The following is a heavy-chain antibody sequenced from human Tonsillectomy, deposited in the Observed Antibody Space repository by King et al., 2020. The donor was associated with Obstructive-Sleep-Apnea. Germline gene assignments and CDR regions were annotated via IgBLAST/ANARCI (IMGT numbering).Heavy chain of an antibody. J-gene: IGHJ6*02. Sequence: VQLVESGGGVVQPGRSLRLSCAASGFSFSTYGMHWVRQAPGKGLEWVAVLSYDGSNKYYADSVNGRFIISRDNSKNMLYLQMNSLRTEDTAIYYCARVGDTAMYYYNYAMDVWGLGTTVTVSS. V-gene: IGHV3-30*03. CDR3: ARVGDTAMYYYNYAMDV. D-gene: IGHD5-18*01. CDR1: GFSFSTYG. CDR2: LSYDGSNK.